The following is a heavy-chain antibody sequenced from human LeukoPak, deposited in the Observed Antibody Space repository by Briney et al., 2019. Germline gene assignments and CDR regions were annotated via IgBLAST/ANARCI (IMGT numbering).Heavy chain of an antibody. CDR3: AREAYDYGDDSREPNFDY. D-gene: IGHD4-17*01. J-gene: IGHJ4*02. Sequence: GASVKVSCKASGYTFTGYYMHWVRQAPGRGLEWMGWIKPNSGGTNYAQKFQGRVTMTRDTSISTAYMELSRLRSDDTAVYYCAREAYDYGDDSREPNFDYWGQGTLVTVSS. CDR2: IKPNSGGT. CDR1: GYTFTGYY. V-gene: IGHV1-2*02.